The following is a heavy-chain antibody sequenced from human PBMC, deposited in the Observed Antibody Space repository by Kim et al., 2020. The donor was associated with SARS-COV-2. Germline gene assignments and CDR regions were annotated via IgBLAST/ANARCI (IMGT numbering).Heavy chain of an antibody. D-gene: IGHD3-9*01. V-gene: IGHV1-18*01. Sequence: ASVKVSCKASGYTFTSYGISWVRQAPGQGLEWMGWISAYNGNTNYAQKLQGRVTMTTDTPTSTAYMELRSLRSDDTAVYYCARRRYFDWLPIYYYYGMDVWGQGTTVTVSS. J-gene: IGHJ6*02. CDR3: ARRRYFDWLPIYYYYGMDV. CDR2: ISAYNGNT. CDR1: GYTFTSYG.